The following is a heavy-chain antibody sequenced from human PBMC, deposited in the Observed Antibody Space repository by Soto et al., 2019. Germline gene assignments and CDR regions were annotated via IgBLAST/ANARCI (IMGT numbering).Heavy chain of an antibody. CDR1: GFTFDDNA. Sequence: SLRLSCAVSGFTFDDNAMHWVRQAPEKGLEWVSGINWKSDIGYADSVKGRFTISRDNAENSLYLQMNSLRAEDTALYYCAISQARGWRPPFICWAQGTQVTVSS. V-gene: IGHV3-9*01. J-gene: IGHJ4*01. CDR2: INWKSDI. D-gene: IGHD1-26*01. CDR3: AISQARGWRPPFIC.